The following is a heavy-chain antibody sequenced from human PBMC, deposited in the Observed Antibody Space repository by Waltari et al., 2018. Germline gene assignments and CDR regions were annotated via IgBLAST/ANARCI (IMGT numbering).Heavy chain of an antibody. D-gene: IGHD6-13*01. J-gene: IGHJ4*02. Sequence: QMQLVQSGPEVKKPGTSVKVSCKASGFTFTSSAVQWVRQARGQRLEWIGWIVVGSGNTNYAQKFQERVTITRDMTTRTAYMELNSLRAEDTAVYYCASSAVYSSSWRRCGMDYWGQGTLVTVSS. CDR2: IVVGSGNT. CDR3: ASSAVYSSSWRRCGMDY. V-gene: IGHV1-58*01. CDR1: GFTFTSSA.